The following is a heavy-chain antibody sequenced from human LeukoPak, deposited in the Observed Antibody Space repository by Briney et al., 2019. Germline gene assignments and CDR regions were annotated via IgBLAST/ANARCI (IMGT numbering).Heavy chain of an antibody. CDR2: ISWNSGNK. V-gene: IGHV3-9*01. J-gene: IGHJ6*03. Sequence: SLRLSCAASGFTFADYPMHWVRQAPGKGLEWVAGISWNSGNKEYGDSVKGRFTVSRDNAKNSLHLQMNSLRADDTALYYCVKDRALVAAPYFYYMDVCGKGTMVTVS. CDR3: VKDRALVAAPYFYYMDV. CDR1: GFTFADYP. D-gene: IGHD1-26*01.